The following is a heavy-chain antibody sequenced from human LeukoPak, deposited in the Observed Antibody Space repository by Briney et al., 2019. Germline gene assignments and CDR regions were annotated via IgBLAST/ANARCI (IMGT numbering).Heavy chain of an antibody. J-gene: IGHJ4*02. D-gene: IGHD2-21*01. V-gene: IGHV3-48*03. CDR1: GFTFSSYE. CDR3: AREGVVNFDY. CDR2: ISSSGSTI. Sequence: HPGGSLRLSCAASGFTFSSYEMNWVRQAPGKGLEWVSYISSSGSTIYYADSVKGRFTISRDNAKNSLYLQMNSLRAEDTAVYYCAREGVVNFDYWGQGTLVTVSS.